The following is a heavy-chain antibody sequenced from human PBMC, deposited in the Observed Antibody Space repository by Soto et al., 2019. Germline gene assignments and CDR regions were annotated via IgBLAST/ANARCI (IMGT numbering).Heavy chain of an antibody. V-gene: IGHV3-21*01. J-gene: IGHJ4*02. CDR3: AREGNYHEF. CDR2: ISSSGTYI. D-gene: IGHD3-10*01. Sequence: EVQLLESGGALVKPGGSLKLSCETSGFPFGIYTMTWVRQAPGKGLEWVSSISSSGTYIDYADSVEGRFAISRDDAKNSVFLEMTSLRVDDTAVYYCAREGNYHEFWGQGTLVTVSS. CDR1: GFPFGIYT.